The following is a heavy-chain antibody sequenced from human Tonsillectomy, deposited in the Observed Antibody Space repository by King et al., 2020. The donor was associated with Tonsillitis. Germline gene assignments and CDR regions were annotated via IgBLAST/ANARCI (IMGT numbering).Heavy chain of an antibody. CDR2: ISSNDEK. Sequence: VTLKESGPVLVKPTETLTLTCTVSGFSLSNTTMGVSWIRQPPGKALEWLAFISSNDEKSYSTSLKSRLTISKDTSKSQVVLTMTNMDPVDTATYYCARIFAGVDTAFLDVWGQGTTVTVSS. J-gene: IGHJ6*02. V-gene: IGHV2-26*01. CDR3: ARIFAGVDTAFLDV. CDR1: GFSLSNTTMG. D-gene: IGHD5-18*01.